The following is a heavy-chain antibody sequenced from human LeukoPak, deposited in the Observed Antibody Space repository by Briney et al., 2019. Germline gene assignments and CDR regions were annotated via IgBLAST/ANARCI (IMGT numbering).Heavy chain of an antibody. CDR3: ARASSTGPPDY. CDR2: ITNNGGRT. J-gene: IGHJ4*02. Sequence: GGSLRLSCAASGFTFSSYGMHWVRQAPGKGLEYVSAITNNGGRTYYADSVKGRFTISRDNSKNTLYLRMGSLRVEDMAVYYCARASSTGPPDYWGQGTLVTVSS. CDR1: GFTFSSYG. D-gene: IGHD1-14*01. V-gene: IGHV3-64*02.